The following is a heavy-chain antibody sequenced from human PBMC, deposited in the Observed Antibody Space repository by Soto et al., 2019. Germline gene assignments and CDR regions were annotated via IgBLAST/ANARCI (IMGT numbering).Heavy chain of an antibody. CDR1: GGSISSGGYY. V-gene: IGHV4-31*03. J-gene: IGHJ4*02. CDR2: IYYSGST. Sequence: QVQLQESGPGLVKPSQTLSLTCTVSGGSISSGGYYWSWIRQHPGKGLEWIGYIYYSGSTYYNPSLQSRVTISVDTSKNQFSLKLSSVTAADTAVYYCARGHPPLQLSYFDYWGQGTLVTVSS. D-gene: IGHD1-1*01. CDR3: ARGHPPLQLSYFDY.